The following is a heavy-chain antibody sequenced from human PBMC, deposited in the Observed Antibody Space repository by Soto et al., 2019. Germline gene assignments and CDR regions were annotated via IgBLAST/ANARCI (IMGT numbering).Heavy chain of an antibody. V-gene: IGHV1-8*01. CDR1: GYTFTSYD. CDR3: ARAHYYDSSGYYPNFDY. J-gene: IGHJ4*02. Sequence: QVQLVQSGAEVKKPGASVKVSCKASGYTFTSYDINWVRQATGQGLEWMGWMNPNSGNTGYAQKWQGRGTMARNTAIGTAYMELRSLRSEDTAGYYCARAHYYDSSGYYPNFDYWGQGTLVTVSS. D-gene: IGHD3-22*01. CDR2: MNPNSGNT.